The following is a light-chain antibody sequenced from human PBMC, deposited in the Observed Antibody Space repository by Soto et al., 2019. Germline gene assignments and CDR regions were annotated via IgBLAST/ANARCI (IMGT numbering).Light chain of an antibody. V-gene: IGKV3-20*01. J-gene: IGKJ1*01. CDR1: QNVGSRY. Sequence: EIVLTQSPGTLSLSPGERATIYCRASQNVGSRYLAWYQQKPGHAPRLLLYGTSNRATGIPDRFSGSGSGTDFSLTISSLEPGDLAVYYCQQYGSSPRTFGQGTKVEIK. CDR3: QQYGSSPRT. CDR2: GTS.